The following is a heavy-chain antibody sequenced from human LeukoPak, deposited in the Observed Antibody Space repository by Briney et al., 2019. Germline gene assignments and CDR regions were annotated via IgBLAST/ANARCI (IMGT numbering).Heavy chain of an antibody. CDR3: ATYRQIQVPFEF. CDR1: GVIVSSNY. Sequence: PGGSLRLSCAASGVIVSSNYMSWVRQAPGKGLEWVSAISGSGGSTYYADSVKGRFTISRDNSRSTLSLQMDSLRAEDTATYYCATYRQIQVPFEFWGQGTLVTVSS. V-gene: IGHV3-23*01. D-gene: IGHD5-18*01. CDR2: ISGSGGST. J-gene: IGHJ4*02.